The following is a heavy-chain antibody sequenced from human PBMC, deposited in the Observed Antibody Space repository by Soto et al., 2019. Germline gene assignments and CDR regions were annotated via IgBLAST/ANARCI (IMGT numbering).Heavy chain of an antibody. CDR3: ARRNHYSNYPNPYYYHGMDV. V-gene: IGHV5-51*01. D-gene: IGHD4-4*01. CDR2: IYPGDSDT. J-gene: IGHJ6*02. Sequence: GESLKISCKGSGYSFTSYWIGWVRQMPGKGLEWMGIIYPGDSDTRYSPSFQGQVTISADKSISTAYLQWSSLKASDTAMYYCARRNHYSNYPNPYYYHGMDVWGQGTTVTVSS. CDR1: GYSFTSYW.